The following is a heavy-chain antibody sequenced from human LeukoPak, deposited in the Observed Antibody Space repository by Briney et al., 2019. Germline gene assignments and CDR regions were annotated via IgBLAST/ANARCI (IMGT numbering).Heavy chain of an antibody. J-gene: IGHJ5*02. V-gene: IGHV4-59*01. D-gene: IGHD3-22*01. CDR3: ARSYSASYDSPAGWFDP. Sequence: SETLSLTCTVSGGSISTYYWSWIRQPPGKGLEWIGYIDNSERTNYNPSLKSRVAISVDTSKSQFSLKLTSVTAADTAVYFCARSYSASYDSPAGWFDPWGQGTLVTVSS. CDR2: IDNSERT. CDR1: GGSISTYY.